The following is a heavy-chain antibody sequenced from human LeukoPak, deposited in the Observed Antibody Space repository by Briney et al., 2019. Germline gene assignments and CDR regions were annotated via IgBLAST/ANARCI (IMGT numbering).Heavy chain of an antibody. CDR1: GGSISSYY. V-gene: IGHV4-59*01. Sequence: SETLSLTCTVSGGSISSYYWSWIRQRPGKGLEWIGYIYYSESTNYNPSLKSRVTISVDTSKNQFSLKLSPVTAADTAVYYCARVHADFYYYYGMDVWGKGTTVTVSS. CDR3: ARVHADFYYYYGMDV. J-gene: IGHJ6*04. D-gene: IGHD2-21*02. CDR2: IYYSEST.